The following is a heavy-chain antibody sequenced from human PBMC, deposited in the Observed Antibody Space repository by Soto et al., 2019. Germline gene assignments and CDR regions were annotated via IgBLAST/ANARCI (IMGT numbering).Heavy chain of an antibody. CDR1: GGSISSSSYY. V-gene: IGHV4-39*02. CDR3: STTSRPAVAATSRLVVAS. Sequence: QLQLQESGPGLVKPSETLSLTCTVSGGSISSSSYYWGWIRQPPGKGLEWIGSIYYSGSTYYNPSLKSRVLLSVDXXKXPXXLHLSSATAADPPVYYRSTTSRPAVAATSRLVVASWGQGTLVTVSS. J-gene: IGHJ4*02. D-gene: IGHD6-19*01. CDR2: IYYSGST.